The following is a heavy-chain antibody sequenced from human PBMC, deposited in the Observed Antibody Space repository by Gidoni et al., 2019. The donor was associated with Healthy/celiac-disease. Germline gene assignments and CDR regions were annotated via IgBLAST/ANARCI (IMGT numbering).Heavy chain of an antibody. Sequence: QVQLVESGGGLVKPGGSLRLSCAAAGFTFSDYYMSWIRQAPGKGLDWVSSISSSSSYTNDADSVKGRFTISRDNAKNSLYLQMNSLRAEDTAVYYCARGELGYGDNYWGQGTLVTVSS. D-gene: IGHD4-17*01. CDR3: ARGELGYGDNY. J-gene: IGHJ4*02. V-gene: IGHV3-11*05. CDR1: GFTFSDYY. CDR2: ISSSSSYT.